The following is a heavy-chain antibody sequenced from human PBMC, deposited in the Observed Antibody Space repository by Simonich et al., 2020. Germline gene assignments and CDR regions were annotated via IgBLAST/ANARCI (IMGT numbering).Heavy chain of an antibody. CDR1: GYSFTSYW. V-gene: IGHV5-51*01. CDR2: IYPVDSDT. J-gene: IGHJ4*02. D-gene: IGHD1-26*01. CDR3: ARLVMYSGSYYLDY. Sequence: EVQLVQSVAEVKKPGESLKISCTGSGYSFTSYWIGWGRQMPWKGLEWMGLIYPVDSDTRYSPSVQGQVTISADKSISTAYLQWSSLKASDTAMYYCARLVMYSGSYYLDYWGQGTLVTVSS.